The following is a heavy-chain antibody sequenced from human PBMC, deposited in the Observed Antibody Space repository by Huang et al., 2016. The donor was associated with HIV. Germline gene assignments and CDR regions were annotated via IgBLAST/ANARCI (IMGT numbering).Heavy chain of an antibody. CDR2: IRYDGSNK. D-gene: IGHD3-22*01. Sequence: QVQLVESGGGVVQPGGSLRLSCVASGFMFRSYGMHWVRQAPGRGLEWVAFIRYDGSNKYYADSVKGRFTISRDSFKNTLYVQINSLRVEDTAVYYCAKIKDYDSIGYLDYRGQGTLVTVSS. J-gene: IGHJ4*02. CDR1: GFMFRSYG. CDR3: AKIKDYDSIGYLDY. V-gene: IGHV3-30*02.